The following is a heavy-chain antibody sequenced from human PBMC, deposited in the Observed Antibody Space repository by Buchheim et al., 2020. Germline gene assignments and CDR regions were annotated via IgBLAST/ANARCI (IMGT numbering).Heavy chain of an antibody. CDR2: SIPIFGTA. Sequence: QVQLVQSGAEVKKPGSSVKVSCKASGGTFSSYAISWVRQAPGQGLEWMGGSIPIFGTANYAQKFQGRVTMTADESTSTAYMELSSLRSEDTAVYYCARAWDHNWKVHYYYGMDVWGQGTT. CDR3: ARAWDHNWKVHYYYGMDV. D-gene: IGHD1-20*01. CDR1: GGTFSSYA. J-gene: IGHJ6*01. V-gene: IGHV1-69*01.